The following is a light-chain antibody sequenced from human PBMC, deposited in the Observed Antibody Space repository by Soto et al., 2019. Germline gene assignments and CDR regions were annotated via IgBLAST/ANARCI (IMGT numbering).Light chain of an antibody. J-gene: IGLJ1*01. V-gene: IGLV2-14*01. CDR2: DVS. CDR3: SSYTSSSTL. Sequence: QSALTQPASVSGSPGQSITISCTGTSSDVGGYNYVSWYQQHPGKAPKLMIYDVSNRPSGVSNRFSGSKSGNTASLTFSGLKAEDDADYYCSSYTSSSTLFGPGTELTVL. CDR1: SSDVGGYNY.